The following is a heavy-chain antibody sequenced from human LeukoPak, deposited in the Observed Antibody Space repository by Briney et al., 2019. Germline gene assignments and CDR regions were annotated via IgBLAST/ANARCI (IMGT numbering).Heavy chain of an antibody. CDR1: GFTFSSYS. CDR3: ARVGYSADAFDI. J-gene: IGHJ3*02. CDR2: ISSSSSYI. V-gene: IGHV3-21*01. D-gene: IGHD6-13*01. Sequence: GWSLRLSCAASGFTFSSYSMNWVRQAPGKGLEWVSSISSSSSYIYYADSVKGRFTISRDNAKNSLYLQMNSLRAEDTAVYYCARVGYSADAFDIWGQGTMVTVSS.